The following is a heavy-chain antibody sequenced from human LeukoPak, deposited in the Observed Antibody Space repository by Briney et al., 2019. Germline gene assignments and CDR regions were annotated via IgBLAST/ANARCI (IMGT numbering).Heavy chain of an antibody. V-gene: IGHV3-23*01. CDR2: ISGSGGST. Sequence: PGGSLRLSCEASGFTFSVYSMNWVRQAPGRGLEWVSAISGSGGSTYYADSVKGRFTISRDNSKNTLYLQMNSLRAEDTAVYYCAKSGSGFGNMIVVVIYYFDYWGQGTLVTVSS. CDR3: AKSGSGFGNMIVVVIYYFDY. CDR1: GFTFSVYS. D-gene: IGHD3-22*01. J-gene: IGHJ4*02.